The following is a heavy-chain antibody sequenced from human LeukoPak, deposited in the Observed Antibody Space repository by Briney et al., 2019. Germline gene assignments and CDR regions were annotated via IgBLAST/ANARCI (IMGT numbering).Heavy chain of an antibody. Sequence: SETLSLTCTVSGASISSYYWSWIRQPAGKGLEWIGRVYSSGSTNYNPSLKSRVTMSEDTSKNQFSLKLRSVTAADTAVYYCARESYYYYMDVWGKGTTVTVSS. CDR3: ARESYYYYMDV. V-gene: IGHV4-4*07. J-gene: IGHJ6*03. CDR2: VYSSGST. CDR1: GASISSYY.